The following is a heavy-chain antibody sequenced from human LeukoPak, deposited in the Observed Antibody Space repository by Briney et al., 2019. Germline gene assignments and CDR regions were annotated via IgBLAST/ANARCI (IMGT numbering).Heavy chain of an antibody. D-gene: IGHD2-2*01. CDR2: IKQDGSEK. CDR1: GFTFNDYW. J-gene: IGHJ6*04. V-gene: IGHV3-7*03. CDR3: VRDCSSASLSSGCYYAMDV. Sequence: GGSLRLPRAASGFTFNDYWMTWVRQAPGKGLEWVAHIKQDGSEKYYVDSLKGRFTISRDNAKNSLFLQMNSLRAEDTAVYYCVRDCSSASLSSGCYYAMDVWGKGTTVTVSS.